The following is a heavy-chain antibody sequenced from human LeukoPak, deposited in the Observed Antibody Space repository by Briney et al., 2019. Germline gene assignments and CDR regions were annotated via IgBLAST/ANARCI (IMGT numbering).Heavy chain of an antibody. CDR3: ARDLSGGGCDY. V-gene: IGHV3-30-3*01. D-gene: IGHD2-15*01. CDR1: GFTFSSYA. J-gene: IGHJ4*02. Sequence: GGSLRLSCAASGFTFSSYALHWVRQAPGKGLEWVAFISYHGNDKYYPDSVKGRFTVSRDDSKETLYLQMNSLRAEDTAVYYCARDLSGGGCDYWGQGTLVTVSS. CDR2: ISYHGNDK.